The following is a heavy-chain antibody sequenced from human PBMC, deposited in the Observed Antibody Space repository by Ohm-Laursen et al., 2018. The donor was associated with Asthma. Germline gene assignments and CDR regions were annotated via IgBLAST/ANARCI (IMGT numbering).Heavy chain of an antibody. Sequence: SLRLSCAASGFTFSSYSMNWVRQAPGKGLEWVSYISSSSSTIYYADSVKGRFTISRDNAKNSLYLQMNSLRAEDTAVYYCARERLSQTYSMSQVRFDPWGQGTLVTVSS. J-gene: IGHJ5*02. V-gene: IGHV3-48*04. CDR3: ARERLSQTYSMSQVRFDP. D-gene: IGHD2-21*01. CDR1: GFTFSSYS. CDR2: ISSSSSTI.